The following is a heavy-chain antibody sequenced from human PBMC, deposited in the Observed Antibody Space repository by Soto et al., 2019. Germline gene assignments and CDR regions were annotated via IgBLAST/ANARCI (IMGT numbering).Heavy chain of an antibody. Sequence: GSLRLSCAASGFTFSSYGMHWVRQAPGKGLEWVAVIWYDGSNKYYADSVKGRFTISRDNSKNTLYLQMNSLRAEDTAVYYCARWDGYNYRFVYWGQGTLVTVSS. D-gene: IGHD5-12*01. CDR3: ARWDGYNYRFVY. V-gene: IGHV3-33*01. CDR1: GFTFSSYG. CDR2: IWYDGSNK. J-gene: IGHJ4*02.